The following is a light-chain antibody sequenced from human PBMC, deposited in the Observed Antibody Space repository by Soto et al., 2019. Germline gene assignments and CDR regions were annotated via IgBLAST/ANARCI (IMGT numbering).Light chain of an antibody. Sequence: EIVLTQSPLSLSVSPGEPASISCRSSQSLTPSSGYNYLDWYLLKPGQPPLLGIYLGSNRGYGVPDRFSGSGSGTHFTLTISRVETEDAGVYFCMQPLQTLITFGQGTRLEIQ. V-gene: IGKV2-28*01. J-gene: IGKJ5*01. CDR2: LGS. CDR1: QSLTPSSGYNY. CDR3: MQPLQTLIT.